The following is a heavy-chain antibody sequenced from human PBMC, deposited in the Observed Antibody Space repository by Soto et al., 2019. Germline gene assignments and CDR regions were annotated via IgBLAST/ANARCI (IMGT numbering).Heavy chain of an antibody. Sequence: SETLSLTCTVSGGSISSGGYYWSWIRQHPGRGLEWIGYIYYSGSTYYNPSLKSRVTISVDTSKNQFSLKLSSVTAADTAVYYCARDGYGNDAFDIWGQGAMVTVSS. CDR2: IYYSGST. CDR3: ARDGYGNDAFDI. D-gene: IGHD5-18*01. J-gene: IGHJ3*02. CDR1: GGSISSGGYY. V-gene: IGHV4-31*03.